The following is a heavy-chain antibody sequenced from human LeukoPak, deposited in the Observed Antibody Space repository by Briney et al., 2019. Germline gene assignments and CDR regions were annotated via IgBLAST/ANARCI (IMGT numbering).Heavy chain of an antibody. CDR3: ARTSMDYYYYYYYMDV. CDR2: IKEDGSEK. CDR1: GFTFSSYW. Sequence: PGGSLRLSCAASGFTFSSYWMSWVRQAPGKGLEWVANIKEDGSEKYYVGSVKGRFTISRDNAMNSLYLQMNSLRAEDTAVYYCARTSMDYYYYYYYMDVWGKGTTVTVSS. J-gene: IGHJ6*03. D-gene: IGHD3/OR15-3a*01. V-gene: IGHV3-7*01.